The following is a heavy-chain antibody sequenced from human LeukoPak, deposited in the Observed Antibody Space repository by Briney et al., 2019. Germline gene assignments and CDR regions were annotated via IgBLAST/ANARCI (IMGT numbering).Heavy chain of an antibody. D-gene: IGHD6-19*01. CDR1: GGSISSSNYY. V-gene: IGHV4-39*01. CDR3: ARHASVDGNWPRPLDY. Sequence: PSETLSLTCTVSGGSISSSNYYWGWIRPPPGKGLEWIGNIYYSGSTYYKPSLKTRVTIPVDTSKNQFSLKLTSVTAADTAVYYCARHASVDGNWPRPLDYWGQGSLVTVSS. CDR2: IYYSGST. J-gene: IGHJ4*02.